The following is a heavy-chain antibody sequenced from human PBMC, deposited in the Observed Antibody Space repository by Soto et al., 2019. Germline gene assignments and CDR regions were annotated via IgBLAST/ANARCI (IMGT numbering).Heavy chain of an antibody. D-gene: IGHD1-7*01. J-gene: IGHJ6*03. CDR2: TYYRSRWYN. Sequence: SQTLSLTCAISGDSVSSNSAAWNWIRLSPSRGLEWLARTYYRSRWYNDYAVSVRSRITVNPDTSKNQFSLQLTSVTPEDTAVYYCSGTSSHQWYYMDVWGKGTTVTVSS. CDR3: SGTSSHQWYYMDV. CDR1: GDSVSSNSAA. V-gene: IGHV6-1*01.